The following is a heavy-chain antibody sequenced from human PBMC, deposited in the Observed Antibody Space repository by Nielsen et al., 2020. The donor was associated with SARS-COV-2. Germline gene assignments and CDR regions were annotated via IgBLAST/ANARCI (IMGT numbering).Heavy chain of an antibody. D-gene: IGHD3-10*01. CDR3: AREIEVRGVIPNWFDP. CDR2: IKHDGSEK. CDR1: GFIFSSYW. J-gene: IGHJ5*02. V-gene: IGHV3-7*01. Sequence: GESLKISCPASGFIFSSYWMSWVRQAPGKGLEWVANIKHDGSEKDYVDSVRGRFTISRDNAKNSMYLQMNSLRVEDTAVYYCAREIEVRGVIPNWFDPWGQGTLVTVSA.